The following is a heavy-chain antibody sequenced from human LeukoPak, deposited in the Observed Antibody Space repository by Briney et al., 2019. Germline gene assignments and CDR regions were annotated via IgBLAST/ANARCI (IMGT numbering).Heavy chain of an antibody. CDR3: ARRGSGWYYFDY. CDR2: IYYSGST. D-gene: IGHD6-19*01. Sequence: SETLSLTCTISGGSVSDYYWSWIRQPPGKGLEWIGSIYYSGSTYYNPSLKSRVTISVDTSKNQFSLKLSSVTAADTAVYYCARRGSGWYYFDYWGQGTLVTVSS. V-gene: IGHV4-39*01. J-gene: IGHJ4*02. CDR1: GGSVSDYY.